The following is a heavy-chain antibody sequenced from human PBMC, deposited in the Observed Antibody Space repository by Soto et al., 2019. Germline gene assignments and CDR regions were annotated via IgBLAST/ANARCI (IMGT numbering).Heavy chain of an antibody. V-gene: IGHV3-23*01. Sequence: EVQLLESGGGLVQPGGSLRLSCAASGFTFSSYAMRWVRQAPGKGLEWVSAISGSGDSTYYADSVKGRFTTSRDNSKNTLYLQMNSLRAEDTAVYYCARRRSGSYYDYWGQGTLVTVSS. CDR2: ISGSGDST. CDR1: GFTFSSYA. CDR3: ARRRSGSYYDY. D-gene: IGHD1-26*01. J-gene: IGHJ4*02.